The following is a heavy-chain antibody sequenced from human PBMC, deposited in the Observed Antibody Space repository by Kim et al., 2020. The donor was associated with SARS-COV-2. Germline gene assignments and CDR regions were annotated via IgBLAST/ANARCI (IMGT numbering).Heavy chain of an antibody. CDR2: ISNDGSNN. Sequence: GGSLRLSCAASGFTFSSYAMHWVRQAPGKGLEWVAVISNDGSNNYYADSVKGRFTFSRDNSRNTLYLQMNSLITEDTAVYYCARGEGTGQSSSWHPSILDYWGQGTLVTVSS. D-gene: IGHD6-19*01. V-gene: IGHV3-30*04. J-gene: IGHJ4*02. CDR1: GFTFSSYA. CDR3: ARGEGTGQSSSWHPSILDY.